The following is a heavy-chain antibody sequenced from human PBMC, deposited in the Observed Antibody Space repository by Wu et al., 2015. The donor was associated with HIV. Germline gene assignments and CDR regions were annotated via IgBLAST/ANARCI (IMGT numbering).Heavy chain of an antibody. CDR1: GYTFTSYD. V-gene: IGHV1-8*01. J-gene: IGHJ4*02. D-gene: IGHD6-19*01. Sequence: VQLVQSGAEVKKPGASVKVSCKASGYTFTSYDINWVRQASGQGLEWMGWMNPKSGNTGYAQKFQGRLTMTRDNSISSAYMELSSLTSEDTAVYYCARQRAYSSGWYVYDYWGQGTLVTVSS. CDR3: ARQRAYSSGWYVYDY. CDR2: MNPKSGNT.